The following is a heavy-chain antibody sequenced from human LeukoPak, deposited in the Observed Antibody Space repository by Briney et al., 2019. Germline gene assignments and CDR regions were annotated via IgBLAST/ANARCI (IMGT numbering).Heavy chain of an antibody. D-gene: IGHD1-26*01. Sequence: PSETLSLTCTVSGGSISSYYWSWIRQPPGKGLEWIGYIYTSGSTNYNPSLKSRVTISVDTSKNQFSLKLSSVTAADTAVSYCARRKVGATDYFDYWGQGTLVTVSS. J-gene: IGHJ4*02. CDR1: GGSISSYY. V-gene: IGHV4-4*09. CDR2: IYTSGST. CDR3: ARRKVGATDYFDY.